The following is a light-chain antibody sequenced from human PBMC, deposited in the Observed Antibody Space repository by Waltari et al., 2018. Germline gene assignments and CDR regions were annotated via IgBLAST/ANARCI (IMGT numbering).Light chain of an antibody. CDR1: SSDVGGFDY. V-gene: IGLV2-14*01. CDR3: SSYTSRSTLYV. J-gene: IGLJ1*01. CDR2: EVS. Sequence: QSALTQPASVSGSPAQSFTISCTGTSSDVGGFDYVSWYQQHPGKAPKVLIYEVSNRPSGVSNRFSGSKSGTTASLTISGLQADDEADYYCSSYTSRSTLYVFGTGTKVTVL.